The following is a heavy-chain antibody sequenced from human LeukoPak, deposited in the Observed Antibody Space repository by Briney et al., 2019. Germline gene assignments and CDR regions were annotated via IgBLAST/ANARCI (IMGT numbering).Heavy chain of an antibody. CDR3: VRGYKRTTVTTCHFDY. CDR2: VSYSGST. CDR1: GGSISSSSYY. D-gene: IGHD4-17*01. Sequence: SETLSLTCTVSGGSISSSSYYWSWIRQPPGKGLEWIGYVSYSGSTNYNPALKSRVTISGDSSKNQFSLKLSSVTAADTAMYYCVRGYKRTTVTTCHFDYWGQGTLVTVSS. V-gene: IGHV4-61*01. J-gene: IGHJ4*02.